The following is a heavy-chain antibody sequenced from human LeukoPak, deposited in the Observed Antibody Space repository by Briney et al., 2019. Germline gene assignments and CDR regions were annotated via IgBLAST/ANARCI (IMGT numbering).Heavy chain of an antibody. CDR1: GFTFSSYA. CDR2: IIGSGGST. Sequence: PGGSLRLSCAASGFTFSSYAMSWVRPAPGKGLEWVSAIIGSGGSTYYADSVKGRFTISRDNSKNTLYMQMNSLRAEDTAVYYCAKGFTYGSGSYYTPFDYWGQGTLVTVSP. CDR3: AKGFTYGSGSYYTPFDY. J-gene: IGHJ4*02. V-gene: IGHV3-23*01. D-gene: IGHD3-10*01.